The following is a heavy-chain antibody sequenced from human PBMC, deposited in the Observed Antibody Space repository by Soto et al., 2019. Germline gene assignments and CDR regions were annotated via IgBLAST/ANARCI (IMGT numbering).Heavy chain of an antibody. J-gene: IGHJ6*02. CDR1: GFTFSNTW. CDR3: TTGDSRGFYRIYYYYGLDV. CDR2: IKSKTDGGTT. Sequence: EVQLVESGGGLVKPGGSLRLSCAASGFTFSNTWMNWVRQAPGKGLEWVGRIKSKTDGGTTDYAAPVKGRFTISRDDSTNTLFLQMNSMNTEDTAVYYCTTGDSRGFYRIYYYYGLDVWGQGTTVTVYS. D-gene: IGHD3-22*01. V-gene: IGHV3-15*07.